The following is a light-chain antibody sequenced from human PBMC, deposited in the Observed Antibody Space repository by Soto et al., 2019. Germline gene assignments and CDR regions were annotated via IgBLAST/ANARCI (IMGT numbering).Light chain of an antibody. CDR2: GAS. CDR1: QSVSSN. V-gene: IGKV3-15*01. J-gene: IGKJ5*01. Sequence: IGMKQSLTTLTVSPGGRATLSCRASQSVSSNLAWYQQKPGQAPRLLIYGASTRATVIPARFSGSGSGTEFTLTISSLQSEDFAVYYCQQYNDWPPITFGQGTRLEIK. CDR3: QQYNDWPPIT.